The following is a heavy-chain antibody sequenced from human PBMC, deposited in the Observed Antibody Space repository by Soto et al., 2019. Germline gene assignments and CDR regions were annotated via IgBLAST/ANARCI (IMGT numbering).Heavy chain of an antibody. D-gene: IGHD4-4*01. CDR1: GFTFSNAW. CDR3: TTYPPPRFYRYSSYVGGAFDI. V-gene: IGHV3-15*07. J-gene: IGHJ3*02. Sequence: PGGSLRLSCVASGFTFSNAWMNWVRQAPWKGLEWVGRIKSTTDAGTTDYAAPVKGRFTISRDDSKNTLYLQMNSLKTEDTALYYCTTYPPPRFYRYSSYVGGAFDIWGQGTMVTVSS. CDR2: IKSTTDAGTT.